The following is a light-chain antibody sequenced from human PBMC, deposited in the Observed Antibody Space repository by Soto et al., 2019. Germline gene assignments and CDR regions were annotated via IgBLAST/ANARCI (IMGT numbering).Light chain of an antibody. CDR2: DVS. CDR3: CSYAGTYTYV. Sequence: QSALTQPRSVSGSPGQSVTISCTGTNSDIGTYNYVSWYQQHPGKAPKLMICDVSKRPSGVPDRFSGSKSGNTASLTISGLQAEDEADYYCCSYAGTYTYVFGTGTKLTVL. V-gene: IGLV2-11*01. CDR1: NSDIGTYNY. J-gene: IGLJ1*01.